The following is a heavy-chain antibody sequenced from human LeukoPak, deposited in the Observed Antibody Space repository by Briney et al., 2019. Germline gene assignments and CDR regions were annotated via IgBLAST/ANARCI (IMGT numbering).Heavy chain of an antibody. J-gene: IGHJ4*02. Sequence: GGSLRLSCAASGFTFSSYWMHWVRQAPGKGLEWVSVIYSGGTTNYADSVKGRFTISRDNSKNMLFLQMNSLRAEDTAVYYCARGSTAARGIFDYWGQGTLVTVSS. CDR1: GFTFSSYW. CDR2: IYSGGTT. D-gene: IGHD6-6*01. V-gene: IGHV3-66*01. CDR3: ARGSTAARGIFDY.